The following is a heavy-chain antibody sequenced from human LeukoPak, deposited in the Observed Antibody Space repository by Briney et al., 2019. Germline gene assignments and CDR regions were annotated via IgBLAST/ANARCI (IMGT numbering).Heavy chain of an antibody. CDR3: AREMGHYYDSSGYYYFDY. V-gene: IGHV4-4*07. CDR2: IYTSGST. D-gene: IGHD3-22*01. Sequence: SETLSLTCTVSGGSISSYYWSWIRQPAGKGLEWIGRIYTSGSTNYNPSLKSRVTMLVDTSKNQFSLKLSSVTAADTAVYYCAREMGHYYDSSGYYYFDYWGQGTLVTVSS. J-gene: IGHJ4*02. CDR1: GGSISSYY.